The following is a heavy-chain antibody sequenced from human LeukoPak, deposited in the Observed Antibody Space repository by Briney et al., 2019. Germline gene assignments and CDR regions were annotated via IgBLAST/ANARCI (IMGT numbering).Heavy chain of an antibody. J-gene: IGHJ1*01. D-gene: IGHD3-22*01. CDR3: AKEYYYDSIYFHY. CDR1: GFIFSNYG. Sequence: GGPLRLSCAASGFIFSNYGIHWVRQAPGKGLEWVAVISYDGSNKYYADSVKGRFTVSRDSSKNTLYLQMNSLRAEDTAVYYCAKEYYYDSIYFHYWGQGTLVTVSS. CDR2: ISYDGSNK. V-gene: IGHV3-30*18.